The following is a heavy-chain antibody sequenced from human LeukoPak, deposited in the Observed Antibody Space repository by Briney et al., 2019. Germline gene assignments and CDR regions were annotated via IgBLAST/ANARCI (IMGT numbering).Heavy chain of an antibody. CDR3: ASSGNYRFHY. J-gene: IGHJ1*01. Sequence: PGGSLRLSCAASGFTFSSYSMTWVRQAPGKGLEWISFVSNGYTIHYADSVKGRFTISRDNAKNSVHLQMNSLRTEDTAVYYCASSGNYRFHYWGQGTLVTVSS. V-gene: IGHV3-48*01. CDR1: GFTFSSYS. D-gene: IGHD3-22*01. CDR2: VSNGYTI.